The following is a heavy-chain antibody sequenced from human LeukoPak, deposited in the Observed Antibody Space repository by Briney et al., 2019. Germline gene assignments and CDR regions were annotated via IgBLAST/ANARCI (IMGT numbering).Heavy chain of an antibody. CDR2: IKSKPYGGTT. D-gene: IGHD2-15*01. CDR1: GFTFSSYA. CDR3: TSGPTGYCSGVSCYSGYYYGMDV. J-gene: IGHJ6*02. Sequence: GGSLRLSCAASGFTFSSYAMSWVRQAPGKGLEWVGDIKSKPYGGTTEYAASVKGRFTISRDDSKSIAYLQMNSLKAEDTAVYYCTSGPTGYCSGVSCYSGYYYGMDVWGQGTTVTVSS. V-gene: IGHV3-49*04.